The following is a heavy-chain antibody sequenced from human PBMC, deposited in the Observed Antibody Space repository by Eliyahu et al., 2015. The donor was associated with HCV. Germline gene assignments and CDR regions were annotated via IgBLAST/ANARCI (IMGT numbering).Heavy chain of an antibody. J-gene: IGHJ3*02. D-gene: IGHD4-17*01. CDR3: TFHDYGAYFPFDI. CDR1: GFTFNNAW. V-gene: IGHV3-15*01. CDR2: IKSKTDGGAT. Sequence: EVQLVESGGGLVKPGGSLRLSCAASGFTFNNAWMSWVRQAPGKGLEWIGRIKSKTDGGATDYAAPVKGRFTISRDESKNTLYLQMNSLKTEDTAIYYCTFHDYGAYFPFDIWGQGTMVAVSS.